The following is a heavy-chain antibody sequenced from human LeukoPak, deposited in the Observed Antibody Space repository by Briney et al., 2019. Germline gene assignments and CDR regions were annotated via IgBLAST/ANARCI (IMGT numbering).Heavy chain of an antibody. D-gene: IGHD1-26*01. CDR1: GCSISSGDYY. CDR2: IYYSGST. J-gene: IGHJ6*03. Sequence: SQTLSLTCTVSGCSISSGDYYWSWIRQPPGKGLEWIGYIYYSGSTYYNPSLKSRVTISVDTSKNQFSLKLSSVTAADTAVYYCARRFVGATDYYYMDVWGKGTTVTVSS. CDR3: ARRFVGATDYYYMDV. V-gene: IGHV4-30-4*08.